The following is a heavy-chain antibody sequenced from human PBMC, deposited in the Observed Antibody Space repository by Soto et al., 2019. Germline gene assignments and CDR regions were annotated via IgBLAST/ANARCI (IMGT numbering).Heavy chain of an antibody. D-gene: IGHD6-6*01. CDR1: GFTFSSYG. Sequence: QVQLVESGGGVVQPGRSLRLSCAASGFTFSSYGMHWVRQAPGKGLEWVAVISYDGSNKYYADSVKGRFTISRDNSKNTLYLQMNSLRAEDTAVYYCAKDSRWQLAPRTNFDYWGQGTLVTVSS. CDR2: ISYDGSNK. V-gene: IGHV3-30*18. J-gene: IGHJ4*02. CDR3: AKDSRWQLAPRTNFDY.